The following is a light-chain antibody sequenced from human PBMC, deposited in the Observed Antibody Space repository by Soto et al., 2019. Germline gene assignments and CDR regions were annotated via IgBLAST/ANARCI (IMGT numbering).Light chain of an antibody. CDR2: SNN. V-gene: IGLV1-44*01. CDR1: SSNIGSNT. Sequence: QSVLTQPPSASGTPGQRVTISCSGSSSNIGSNTVNWYQQRPGTAPKLLIYSNNQRPSGVPDRFSGSKSGTSASLAISGLQSEDEADYYCAAWDDSPMGGVVFGGGT. J-gene: IGLJ2*01. CDR3: AAWDDSPMGGVV.